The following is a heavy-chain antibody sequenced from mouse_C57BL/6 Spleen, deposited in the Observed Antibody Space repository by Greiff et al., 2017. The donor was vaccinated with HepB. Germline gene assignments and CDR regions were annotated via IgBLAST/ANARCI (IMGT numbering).Heavy chain of an antibody. V-gene: IGHV1-47*01. CDR1: GYTFTTYP. Sequence: QVQLKESGAELVKPGASVKMSCKASGYTFTTYPIEWMKQNHGKSLEWIGNFHPYNDDTKYNEKFKGKATLTVEKSSSTVYLELSRLTSDDSAVYYCARSLSYYGSSYWYFDVWGTGTTVTVSS. D-gene: IGHD1-1*01. J-gene: IGHJ1*03. CDR3: ARSLSYYGSSYWYFDV. CDR2: FHPYNDDT.